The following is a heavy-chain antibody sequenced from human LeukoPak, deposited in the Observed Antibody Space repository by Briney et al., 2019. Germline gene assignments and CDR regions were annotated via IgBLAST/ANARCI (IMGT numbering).Heavy chain of an antibody. CDR2: IYSGTNT. D-gene: IGHD1-26*01. J-gene: IGHJ4*02. CDR1: GFTVTSNY. Sequence: GGSLRLSCAASGFTVTSNYMSWVRQPPGKGLEWVSVIYSGTNTYYADSVKGRFTISRDNSKNTLYLQMNSLRVEDTAVYYCARESSGSYFFYWSQGTLVTVSS. CDR3: ARESSGSYFFY. V-gene: IGHV3-66*01.